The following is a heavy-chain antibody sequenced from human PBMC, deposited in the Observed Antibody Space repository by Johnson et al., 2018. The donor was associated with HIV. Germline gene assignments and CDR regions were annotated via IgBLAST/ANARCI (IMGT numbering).Heavy chain of an antibody. CDR3: ARDSQIYGEAGDALDI. D-gene: IGHD2/OR15-2a*01. V-gene: IGHV3-11*04. CDR1: GFTFSDYY. CDR2: ISSSGSPI. Sequence: QVQLVESGGGLVKPGGSLRLSCAASGFTFSDYYMSWIRQAPGKGLAWVSYISSSGSPIYYADSVKGRFTISRDNAKNSLYLQMNSLSAEDTAVYYCARDSQIYGEAGDALDIWGQGTMVTVSS. J-gene: IGHJ3*02.